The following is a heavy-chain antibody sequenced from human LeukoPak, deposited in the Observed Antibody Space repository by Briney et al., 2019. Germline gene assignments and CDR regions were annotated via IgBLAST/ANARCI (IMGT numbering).Heavy chain of an antibody. Sequence: ASVKVSCKASGYTFTSYYMHWVRQAPGQGLEWMGIINPSGGSTSYAQKFQGRVTITADESTSTAYMELSSLRSEDTAVYYCARRGALNNWFDPWGQGTLVTVSS. CDR1: GYTFTSYY. CDR3: ARRGALNNWFDP. J-gene: IGHJ5*02. CDR2: INPSGGST. D-gene: IGHD1-26*01. V-gene: IGHV1-46*01.